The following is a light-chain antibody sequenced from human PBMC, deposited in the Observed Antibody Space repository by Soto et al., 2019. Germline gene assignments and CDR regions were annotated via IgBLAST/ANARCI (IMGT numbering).Light chain of an antibody. CDR3: KQFNSYPWT. CDR1: ESVSKW. V-gene: IGKV1-5*01. Sequence: DVQINQSPSFVSASVGDKVTITCRATESVSKWLAWYQEKRGHPPRPQIYDVSTLVSGVPARFSGSGYGTEFTLTYTSLQADDFADYYCKQFNSYPWTFGRGTKV. J-gene: IGKJ1*01. CDR2: DVS.